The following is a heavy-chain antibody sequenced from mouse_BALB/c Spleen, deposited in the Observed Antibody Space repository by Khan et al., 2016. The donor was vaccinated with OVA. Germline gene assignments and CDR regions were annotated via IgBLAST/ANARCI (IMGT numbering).Heavy chain of an antibody. CDR2: IYPETDNT. J-gene: IGHJ2*01. CDR3: AREEALYYFDY. CDR1: GYIFTSYW. D-gene: IGHD1-1*01. Sequence: VQLQQSGAELVRPGASVKLSCKTSGYIFTSYWIHWVKQRSGQGLEWIARIYPETDNTYYNEKLKDKATLTADKSSSTAYMQLSSLNSEDSAVYCCAREEALYYFDYWGQGTTLTVSS. V-gene: IGHV1S132*01.